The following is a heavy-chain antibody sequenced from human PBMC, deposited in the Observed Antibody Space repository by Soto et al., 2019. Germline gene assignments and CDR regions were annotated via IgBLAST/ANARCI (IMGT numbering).Heavy chain of an antibody. V-gene: IGHV3-23*01. D-gene: IGHD4-17*01. CDR2: MSERSGPP. J-gene: IGHJ2*01. CDR3: AKDQDNTDYYWIFDL. CDR1: GFNFRKFA. Sequence: GGSLRLSCAASGFNFRKFAMSWVRQAPGKGLEWVSCMSERSGPPLYADSVKGRFTISRDNSKSTLYLEMNNLRPEDTAVYYCAKDQDNTDYYWIFDLWGRGTPVTVSS.